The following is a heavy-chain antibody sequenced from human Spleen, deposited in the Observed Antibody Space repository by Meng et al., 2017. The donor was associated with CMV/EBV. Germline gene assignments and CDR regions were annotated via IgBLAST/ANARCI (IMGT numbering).Heavy chain of an antibody. D-gene: IGHD2-21*02. CDR3: AREGRDDCLDY. J-gene: IGHJ4*02. CDR2: IYRGGST. Sequence: VRLVEFGGRLVRPGGSLRLSRAASVFTVSSNYMSWLRQAPGKGLEWVSVIYRGGSTYYADSVKGRLTISRDNSKNTLYLQMNSLRAEDTAVYYCAREGRDDCLDYWGQGTLVTVSS. V-gene: IGHV3-66*01. CDR1: VFTVSSNY.